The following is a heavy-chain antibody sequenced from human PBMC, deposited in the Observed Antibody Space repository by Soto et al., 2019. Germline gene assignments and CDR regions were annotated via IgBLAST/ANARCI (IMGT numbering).Heavy chain of an antibody. CDR2: ISGSGGST. CDR1: GFTFSSYA. V-gene: IGHV3-23*01. D-gene: IGHD3-22*01. Sequence: GSLRLSCAVSGFTFSSYAMSWFRQSPGKGLEWVSAISGSGGSTYYADSVTGRFTISRDNSKNTLYLQMNSLRAEDTAVYYCAKFGDIYFDTGGYSSWGQGTLVTVSS. J-gene: IGHJ5*02. CDR3: AKFGDIYFDTGGYSS.